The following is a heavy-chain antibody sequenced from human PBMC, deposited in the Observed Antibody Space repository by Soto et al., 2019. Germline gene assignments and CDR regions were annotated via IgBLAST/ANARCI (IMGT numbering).Heavy chain of an antibody. D-gene: IGHD6-13*01. V-gene: IGHV3-7*03. J-gene: IGHJ4*02. CDR2: IKHDGSVK. CDR3: ARAPYINAWYRFDL. CDR1: GFTFSGYW. Sequence: GGSLRLSCVASGFTFSGYWMSWVRQAPGKGLEWVADIKHDGSVKFYVDSVKGRFTISRDNAKKLLYLQMSGLRAEDTALYYCARAPYINAWYRFDLWGQGTLVTVSS.